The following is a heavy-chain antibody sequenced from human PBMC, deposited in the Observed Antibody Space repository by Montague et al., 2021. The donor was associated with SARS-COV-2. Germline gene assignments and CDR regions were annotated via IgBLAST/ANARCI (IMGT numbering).Heavy chain of an antibody. CDR2: TYYRSKWYV. D-gene: IGHD6-19*01. Sequence: CAISGDSVSSNSGAWNWIRLSPSRGLEWLGRTYYRSKWYVDYAGSVRSRITINPDTSKNQFSLQMSSVTPDDRAVYYCARSKLLRSGYSSGWYGPGWFDPWGQGTPVTVSS. V-gene: IGHV6-1*01. J-gene: IGHJ5*02. CDR3: ARSKLLRSGYSSGWYGPGWFDP. CDR1: GDSVSSNSGA.